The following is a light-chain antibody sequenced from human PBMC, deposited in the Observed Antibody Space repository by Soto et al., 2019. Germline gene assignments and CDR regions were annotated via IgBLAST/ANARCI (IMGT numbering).Light chain of an antibody. V-gene: IGLV2-14*01. CDR3: NSYTTSATYV. J-gene: IGLJ1*01. CDR1: SSDVGGYNY. CDR2: AVT. Sequence: QSALTQPASVSGSPGQSITISCTGTSSDVGGYNYVSWYQHHPGEASKLIIFAVTKRPSGVPYRFSGSKSATTASLAISGLQAEDEADYFCNSYTTSATYVFGSGTKVTVL.